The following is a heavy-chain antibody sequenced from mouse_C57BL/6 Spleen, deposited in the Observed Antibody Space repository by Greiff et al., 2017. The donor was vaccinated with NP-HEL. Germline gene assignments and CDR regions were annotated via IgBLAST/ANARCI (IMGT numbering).Heavy chain of an antibody. CDR2: IDPSDSET. J-gene: IGHJ2*01. CDR1: GYTFTSYW. D-gene: IGHD1-1*01. Sequence: QVQLQQSGAELVRPGSSVKLSCKASGYTFTSYWMHWVKQRPIQGLEWIGNIDPSDSETHYNQKFKDKATLTVDKSSSTAYMQLSSLTSEDSAVYYCARSEGTTVVAHFDYWGQGTTLTVSS. V-gene: IGHV1-52*01. CDR3: ARSEGTTVVAHFDY.